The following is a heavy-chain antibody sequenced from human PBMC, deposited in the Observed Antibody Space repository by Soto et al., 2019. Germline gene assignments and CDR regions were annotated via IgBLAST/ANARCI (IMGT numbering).Heavy chain of an antibody. D-gene: IGHD2-2*01. CDR2: INPNSGGT. CDR1: GYTFTGYY. Sequence: ASVKFSCKASGYTFTGYYMHWVRQAPGQGLEWMGWINPNSGGTNYAQKFQGRVTMTRDTSISTAYMELSRLRSDDTAVYYCARDPVVVVPAAAHYYYYGMDVWGQGTTVTVS. V-gene: IGHV1-2*02. J-gene: IGHJ6*02. CDR3: ARDPVVVVPAAAHYYYYGMDV.